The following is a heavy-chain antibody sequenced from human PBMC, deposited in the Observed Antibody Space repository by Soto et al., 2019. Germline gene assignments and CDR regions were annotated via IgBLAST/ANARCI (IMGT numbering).Heavy chain of an antibody. Sequence: GGSLRLCFAASGFTFSDYSFHWVRQSPGKGLEWVSIISSSGNFIKYADSVTGRFTVSRDNARNSVYLQMNSLTDEDMAVYYCARGRSRSPLTSCMDVWALGTTVTVYS. CDR1: GFTFSDYS. CDR3: ARGRSRSPLTSCMDV. D-gene: IGHD6-6*01. V-gene: IGHV3-21*01. CDR2: ISSSGNFI. J-gene: IGHJ6*02.